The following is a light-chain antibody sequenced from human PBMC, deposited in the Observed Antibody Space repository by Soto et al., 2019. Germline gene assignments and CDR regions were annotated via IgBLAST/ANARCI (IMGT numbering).Light chain of an antibody. V-gene: IGLV4-60*02. CDR1: SGHSSYI. CDR3: ETWDSTSWV. J-gene: IGLJ3*02. Sequence: QLVLTQSSSASASLGPSVKLTSTLSSGHSSYIIAWHQQQPGKAPRYLMKLERSGSYNKGSGVPDRFSGSSSGADRDLTISRHPFEDEADYYCETWDSTSWVFGGGTELAVL. CDR2: LERSGSY.